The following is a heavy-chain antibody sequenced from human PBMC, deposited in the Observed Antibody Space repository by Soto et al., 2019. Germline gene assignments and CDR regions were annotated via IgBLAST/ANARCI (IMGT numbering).Heavy chain of an antibody. D-gene: IGHD2-2*01. CDR3: AREGCRSTPCYGPYGMDV. CDR1: GGSISSGGYY. V-gene: IGHV4-31*03. J-gene: IGHJ6*02. Sequence: SETLSLTCTVSGGSISSGGYYWSWIRQHPGKGLEWIGYIYYSGSTYYNPSLKSRVTISVDTSKNQFSLKLSSVTAADTAGYECAREGCRSTPCYGPYGMDVWSQGTTVTVSS. CDR2: IYYSGST.